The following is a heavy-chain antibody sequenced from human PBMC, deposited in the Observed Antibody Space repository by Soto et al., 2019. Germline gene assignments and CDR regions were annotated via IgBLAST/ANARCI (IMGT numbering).Heavy chain of an antibody. J-gene: IGHJ3*02. CDR1: GFSLSTSGVG. Sequence: QITLKESGPTLVKPTQTLTLTCTFSGFSLSTSGVGVGCIRQPPGKALEWLALIYWDDDKRYSPSLKSRLTITKDTSNNQVVLTMTNMDPVDTATYYCAHSAGWAIWGSDAFDIWGQGTMVTVSS. CDR2: IYWDDDK. D-gene: IGHD2-2*02. V-gene: IGHV2-5*02. CDR3: AHSAGWAIWGSDAFDI.